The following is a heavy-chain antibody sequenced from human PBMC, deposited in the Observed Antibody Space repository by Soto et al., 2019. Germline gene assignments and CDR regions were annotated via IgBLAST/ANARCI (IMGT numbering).Heavy chain of an antibody. Sequence: QTGGSLRLSCAASGFTFSSYWMSWVRQAPGKGLEWVANIKQDGSEKYYVDSVKGRFTISRDNAKNSLYLQMNSLRAEDTAVYYCARDLWSRDSSFPVETPWGYWGQGTLVTVSS. CDR1: GFTFSSYW. CDR2: IKQDGSEK. CDR3: ARDLWSRDSSFPVETPWGY. V-gene: IGHV3-7*03. J-gene: IGHJ4*02. D-gene: IGHD3-22*01.